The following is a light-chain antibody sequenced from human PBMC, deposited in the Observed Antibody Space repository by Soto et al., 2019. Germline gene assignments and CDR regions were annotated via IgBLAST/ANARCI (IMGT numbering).Light chain of an antibody. V-gene: IGKV1-5*01. Sequence: DIQITQSPSTLSASVGARVTMTCRASQSVSNWLAWYQQKPGKAPKLLIYDASTLEGGVPSRFSGSGSGTEFTLTISSLQPDDYATYYCQHYNSYSEAFGQGTKVELK. CDR2: DAS. CDR1: QSVSNW. CDR3: QHYNSYSEA. J-gene: IGKJ1*01.